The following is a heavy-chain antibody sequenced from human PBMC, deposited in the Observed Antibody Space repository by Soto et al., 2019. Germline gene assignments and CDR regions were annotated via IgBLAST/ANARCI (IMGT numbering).Heavy chain of an antibody. V-gene: IGHV5-10-1*01. CDR3: ARHAGGKYNWFDP. D-gene: IGHD2-15*01. Sequence: GESLKISCKGSGYSFTSYWISWVRQMPGKGLEWMGRIDPSDSYTNYSPSFQGHVTISADKSISTAYLQWSSLKASDTAMYYCARHAGGKYNWFDPWGQGTLVTVSS. J-gene: IGHJ5*02. CDR1: GYSFTSYW. CDR2: IDPSDSYT.